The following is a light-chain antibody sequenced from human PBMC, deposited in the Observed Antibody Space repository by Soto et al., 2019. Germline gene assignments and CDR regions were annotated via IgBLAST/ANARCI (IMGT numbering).Light chain of an antibody. J-gene: IGKJ4*01. CDR1: QSISRY. Sequence: IQLTQSPSSLSASVGDRVTISFRASQSISRYLNWYQQKPGKAPKLLIFSASGLQSGVPSRFSGGGYGTEFTLTISSLQLEDFATYYCQQSHTNPLTFGGGTKVDIK. CDR3: QQSHTNPLT. CDR2: SAS. V-gene: IGKV1-39*01.